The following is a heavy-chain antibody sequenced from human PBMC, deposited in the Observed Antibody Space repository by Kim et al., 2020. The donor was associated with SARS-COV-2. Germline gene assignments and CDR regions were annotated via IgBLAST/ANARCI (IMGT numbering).Heavy chain of an antibody. CDR3: TPLDDYYYYGMDV. CDR2: IRSKANSYAT. CDR1: GFTFSGSA. V-gene: IGHV3-73*01. J-gene: IGHJ6*02. Sequence: GGSLKLSCAASGFTFSGSAMHWVRQASGKGLEWVCRIRSKANSYATAYAASGKGRFTISRDDSKNTAYLHMNSLKTEDTAVYYCTPLDDYYYYGMDVWGQGTTVPLSS.